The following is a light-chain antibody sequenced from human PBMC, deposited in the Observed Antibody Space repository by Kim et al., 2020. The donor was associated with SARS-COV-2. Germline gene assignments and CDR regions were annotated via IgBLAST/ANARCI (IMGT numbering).Light chain of an antibody. Sequence: DIQMTQSPSSLSASVGDRVTITCRTSQSISSHLNWYHQKPGRAPKLLISAASTLHGGVPSRFSGSGSETDFTLTISSLQPEDFATYFCQQSYITPFTFGPGTKVDIK. CDR1: QSISSH. V-gene: IGKV1-39*01. CDR3: QQSYITPFT. CDR2: AAS. J-gene: IGKJ3*01.